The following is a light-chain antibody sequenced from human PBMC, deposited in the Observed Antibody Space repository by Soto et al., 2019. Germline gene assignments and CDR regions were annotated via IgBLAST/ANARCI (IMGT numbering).Light chain of an antibody. J-gene: IGLJ1*01. CDR3: NSYTSKSTGV. V-gene: IGLV2-14*01. Sequence: QSALTQPASVSGSPGQSITISCTGTSSDVGGYNYVSWYQQHPGKAPKLIIYEVSNRPSGVSNRFSGSKSGNTASLTISGLQAEDEADYYCNSYTSKSTGVVGTGTQLTVL. CDR1: SSDVGGYNY. CDR2: EVS.